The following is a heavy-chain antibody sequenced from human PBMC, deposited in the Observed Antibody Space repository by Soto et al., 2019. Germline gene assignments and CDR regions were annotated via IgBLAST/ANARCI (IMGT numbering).Heavy chain of an antibody. CDR1: GGSISSTPYY. Sequence: SETLSLTCSVSGGSISSTPYYWGWIRQPPGKGLEWLGTTYYSGTTSYNPSLKSRVIISVDTSNNQFFLKLRSVTAADTAVYYCARNRQYYDTSGYQQRYLDYWGQGTQVTVSS. D-gene: IGHD3-22*01. V-gene: IGHV4-39*01. J-gene: IGHJ4*02. CDR3: ARNRQYYDTSGYQQRYLDY. CDR2: TYYSGTT.